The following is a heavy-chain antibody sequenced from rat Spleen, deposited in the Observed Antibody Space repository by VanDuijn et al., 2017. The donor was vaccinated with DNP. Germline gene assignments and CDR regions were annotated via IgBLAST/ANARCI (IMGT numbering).Heavy chain of an antibody. Sequence: EVQLVESGGGLVQPGRSLKVSCEVSGFTFRDYNMAWVRQAPKKGLEWVTTILYDGSRNYYRDSVKGRFTISRDNAKNILYLRMNSLRSEDTATYYCTTDTFDYWGQGVMVTVS. D-gene: IGHD2-1*01. J-gene: IGHJ2*01. CDR3: TTDTFDY. CDR2: ILYDGSRN. V-gene: IGHV5S10*01. CDR1: GFTFRDYN.